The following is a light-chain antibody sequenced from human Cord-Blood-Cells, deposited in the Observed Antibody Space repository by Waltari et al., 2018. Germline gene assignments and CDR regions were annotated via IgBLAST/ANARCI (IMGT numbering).Light chain of an antibody. CDR2: KVS. V-gene: IGKV2-30*02. J-gene: IGKJ3*01. CDR3: MQGTHWPIFT. Sequence: VVMTQSPLSLPVTLGQPASISCRSSQSLVHSDGNTYLNWFQQRPGQSPRRLIYKVSNRDSGVPDRFSGSGSGTDFTLKISRVEAEDVGVYYCMQGTHWPIFTFGPGTKVDIK. CDR1: QSLVHSDGNTY.